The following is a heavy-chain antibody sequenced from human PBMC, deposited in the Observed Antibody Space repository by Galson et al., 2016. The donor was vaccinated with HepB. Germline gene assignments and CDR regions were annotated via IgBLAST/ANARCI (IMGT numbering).Heavy chain of an antibody. CDR2: INTNTGKS. CDR3: ARDMGYCSSTSCYVTAFDM. V-gene: IGHV7-4-1*02. J-gene: IGHJ3*02. D-gene: IGHD2-2*01. CDR1: GYSVTTYA. Sequence: SVKVSCKASGYSVTTYAMNWVRQAPGQGLEWMGWINTNTGKSTYAQAFTGRFVFSLDTSVSTTYLQISGLKDEDTAVYYCARDMGYCSSTSCYVTAFDMWGQGTMITVSA.